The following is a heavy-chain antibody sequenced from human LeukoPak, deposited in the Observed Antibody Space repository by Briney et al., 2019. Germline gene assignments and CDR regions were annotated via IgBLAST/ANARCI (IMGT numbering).Heavy chain of an antibody. D-gene: IGHD5-18*01. CDR2: IYYSGST. Sequence: SETLSLTCTVSGGSISSYYWSWIRQPPGKGLEWIGYIYYSGSTNYNPSLKSRVTISVDTSKNQFSLKLSSVTAADTAVYYCARVTRRLVTAMVTTFDYWGQGTLVTVSS. V-gene: IGHV4-59*01. J-gene: IGHJ4*02. CDR1: GGSISSYY. CDR3: ARVTRRLVTAMVTTFDY.